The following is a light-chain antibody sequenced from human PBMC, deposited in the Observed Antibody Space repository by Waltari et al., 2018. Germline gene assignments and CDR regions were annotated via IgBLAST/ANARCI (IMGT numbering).Light chain of an antibody. CDR1: QSVLYSSNNKNY. J-gene: IGKJ1*01. V-gene: IGKV4-1*01. CDR2: RAS. CDR3: QQHYSAPPT. Sequence: DIVMTQSPDSLAVSLGERATINCKSSQSVLYSSNNKNYLAWYQHKPGQPPKLLIYRASTRESGVPDRFSGSGSGTDFTLSISSLQTEDVAVYYCQQHYSAPPTFGQGTKVDIK.